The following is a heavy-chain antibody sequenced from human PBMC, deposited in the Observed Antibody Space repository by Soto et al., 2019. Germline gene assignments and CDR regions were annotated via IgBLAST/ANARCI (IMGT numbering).Heavy chain of an antibody. CDR1: GGSIGSGGYY. D-gene: IGHD4-17*01. CDR2: IYYSGST. Sequence: SETLSLTCTVSGGSIGSGGYYWSWIRQHPGKGLEWIGYIYYSGSTYYNPSLKSRVTISVDTSKNQFSLKLSSVTAADTAVYYCARVVTTPTYNWFDPWGQGTLVTVSS. V-gene: IGHV4-31*03. CDR3: ARVVTTPTYNWFDP. J-gene: IGHJ5*02.